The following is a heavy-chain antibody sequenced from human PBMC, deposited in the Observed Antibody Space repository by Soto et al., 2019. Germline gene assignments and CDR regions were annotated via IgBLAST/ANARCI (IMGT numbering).Heavy chain of an antibody. Sequence: PXGSLKISGVAYGFTFSTYSMNWVRQAPGKGLEWLSYITKSSSPTYYADSVKGRFTISRDNGKNSVYLQMNSLRDEDTAVYYCARLYTSGWYYDHWGRGTLVTASS. V-gene: IGHV3-48*02. CDR1: GFTFSTYS. CDR2: ITKSSSPT. J-gene: IGHJ4*02. D-gene: IGHD6-19*01. CDR3: ARLYTSGWYYDH.